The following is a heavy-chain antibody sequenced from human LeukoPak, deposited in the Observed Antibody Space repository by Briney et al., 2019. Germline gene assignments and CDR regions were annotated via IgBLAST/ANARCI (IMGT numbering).Heavy chain of an antibody. D-gene: IGHD2-8*01. CDR3: ARHCTTSNCYRY. CDR1: GGSISSYY. Sequence: SETLSLTCTVSGGSISSYYWSWIRQPPGKGLEWIGYIYYSGSTNYNPSLKSRVTISVDTSKNQFSLKVSSVTAADTAVYYCARHCTTSNCYRYWGQGTLVTVSS. J-gene: IGHJ4*02. V-gene: IGHV4-59*08. CDR2: IYYSGST.